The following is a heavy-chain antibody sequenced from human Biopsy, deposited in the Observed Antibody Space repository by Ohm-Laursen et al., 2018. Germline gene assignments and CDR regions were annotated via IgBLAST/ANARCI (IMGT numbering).Heavy chain of an antibody. V-gene: IGHV4-39*01. CDR3: ARHDGNGPFALDS. Sequence: SETLSLTCTVSGGSISSGSNYWAWIRPPPGKGLEWIGSVYHSGTTYYSPSLKSRVTISVDTSKNQLSLKVTSVTAADTAAYYCARHDGNGPFALDSWGQGTLVTVSS. CDR2: VYHSGTT. D-gene: IGHD5-24*01. J-gene: IGHJ4*02. CDR1: GGSISSGSNY.